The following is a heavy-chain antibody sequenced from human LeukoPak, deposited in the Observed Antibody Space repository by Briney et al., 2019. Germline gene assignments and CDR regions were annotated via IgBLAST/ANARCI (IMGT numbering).Heavy chain of an antibody. CDR2: INPNSGGT. CDR3: ARSYANGADAFDI. V-gene: IGHV1-2*04. CDR1: GYTFTGYY. J-gene: IGHJ3*02. D-gene: IGHD3-10*01. Sequence: ASVKVSFKASGYTFTGYYMHWVRQAPGQGLEWMGWINPNSGGTNYAQKFQGWVTMTRDTSISTAYMELSRLRSDDTAVYYCARSYANGADAFDIWGQGTMVTVSS.